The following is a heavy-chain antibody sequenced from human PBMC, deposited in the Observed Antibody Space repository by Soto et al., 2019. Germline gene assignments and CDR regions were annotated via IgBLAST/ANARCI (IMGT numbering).Heavy chain of an antibody. CDR2: ISSSSSYI. D-gene: IGHD5-18*01. J-gene: IGHJ6*02. V-gene: IGHV3-21*01. CDR3: ARTSSGYSYGYLGDMDV. Sequence: EVQLVESGGGLVKPGGSLRLSCAASGFTFSSYSMNWVRQAPGKGLEWVSSISSSSSYIYYADSVKGRFTISRDNAKNSLYLQMNSLRAEDTAVYYCARTSSGYSYGYLGDMDVWGQGTTVTVSS. CDR1: GFTFSSYS.